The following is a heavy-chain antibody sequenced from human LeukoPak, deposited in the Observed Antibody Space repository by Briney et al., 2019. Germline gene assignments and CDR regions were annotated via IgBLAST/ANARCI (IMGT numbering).Heavy chain of an antibody. CDR3: ARSNNVFFAGDH. D-gene: IGHD1/OR15-1a*01. V-gene: IGHV1-69*13. J-gene: IGHJ4*02. Sequence: SVKISCKASGDTFSSYAFSWVRQAPGQGLEWMGAIIPMSGTTHYAQNFQGRVTITSDESTRTVYLEVTSLRSEDTALYYCARSNNVFFAGDHWGQGTLVTVSS. CDR2: IIPMSGTT. CDR1: GDTFSSYA.